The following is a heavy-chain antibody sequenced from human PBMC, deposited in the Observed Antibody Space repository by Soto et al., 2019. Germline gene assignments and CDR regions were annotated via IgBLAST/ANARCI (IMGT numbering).Heavy chain of an antibody. CDR2: IYWDDDK. J-gene: IGHJ5*02. CDR1: GFSLTTRGVG. D-gene: IGHD3-10*01. Sequence: QITLKESGPTLVKPTQTLTLTCTFSGFSLTTRGVGVGWIRQPPGKALECLALIYWDDDKRYSPSLQSRLSITKDTSKNQVVLTMTNTDPVDTATYYCAHIPSYYQYDWFDPWGQGTLVSVSS. V-gene: IGHV2-5*02. CDR3: AHIPSYYQYDWFDP.